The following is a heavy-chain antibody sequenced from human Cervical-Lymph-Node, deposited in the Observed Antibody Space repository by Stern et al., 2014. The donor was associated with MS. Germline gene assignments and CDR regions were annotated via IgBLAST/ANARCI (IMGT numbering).Heavy chain of an antibody. CDR2: IYWDDDK. J-gene: IGHJ3*02. CDR1: GFSLSTSGVG. Sequence: QITLKESGPTLVKPTQTLTLTCTFSGFSLSTSGVGVGWIRQPPGKALEXLALIYWDDDKRYSPSLKSRLTITKDTSKNQVVLTMTNMDPVDTATYYCAHSRSSYCSSTSCLGAFDIWGQGTMVTVSS. CDR3: AHSRSSYCSSTSCLGAFDI. D-gene: IGHD2-2*01. V-gene: IGHV2-5*02.